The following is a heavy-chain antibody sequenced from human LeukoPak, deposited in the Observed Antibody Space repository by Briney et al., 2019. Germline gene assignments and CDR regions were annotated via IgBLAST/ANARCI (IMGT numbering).Heavy chain of an antibody. D-gene: IGHD5-24*01. V-gene: IGHV3-48*03. CDR1: GFTFSSYE. CDR3: ARTKEMATISYFDS. J-gene: IGHJ4*02. Sequence: GGSLRLSCAASGFTFSSYEMNWVRQAPGKGLEWVSYIDSSGSTIHYADSVKGRFTISRDNAKNSLYLHMNSLRAEDTAVYYCARTKEMATISYFDSWGQGTLVTVSS. CDR2: IDSSGSTI.